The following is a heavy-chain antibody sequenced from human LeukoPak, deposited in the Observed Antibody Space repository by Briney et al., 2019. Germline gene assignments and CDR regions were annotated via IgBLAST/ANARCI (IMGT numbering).Heavy chain of an antibody. D-gene: IGHD3-10*01. V-gene: IGHV1-69*06. CDR3: ARDLYYYGSGSYLTAPTNYYYYYYMDV. CDR1: GGTFSSYA. J-gene: IGHJ6*03. Sequence: SVKVSCKASGGTFSSYAISWVRQAPGQGLEWMGGIIPIFGTANYAQKFQGRVTITADKSTSTAYMELSSLRSEDTAVDYCARDLYYYGSGSYLTAPTNYYYYYYMDVWGKGTTVTVSS. CDR2: IIPIFGTA.